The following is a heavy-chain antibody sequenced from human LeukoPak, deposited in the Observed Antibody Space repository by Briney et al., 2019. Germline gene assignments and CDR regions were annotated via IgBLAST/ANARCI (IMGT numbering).Heavy chain of an antibody. CDR1: GFTFSSYA. CDR3: ARDSGYSYGYPFDY. D-gene: IGHD5-18*01. Sequence: GGSLRLSCAASGFTFSSYAMSWVRQAPGKGLEWVSAISGSGGSTYYADSVKGRFTISRDNSKNTLYLQMNSLRAEDAAVYYCARDSGYSYGYPFDYWGQGTLVTVSS. V-gene: IGHV3-23*01. J-gene: IGHJ4*02. CDR2: ISGSGGST.